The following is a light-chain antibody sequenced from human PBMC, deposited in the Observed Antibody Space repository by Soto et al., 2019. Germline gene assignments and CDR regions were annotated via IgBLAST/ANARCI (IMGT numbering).Light chain of an antibody. CDR1: QSVSSSY. J-gene: IGKJ5*01. CDR2: GPS. CDR3: QQFGSSPPRIT. V-gene: IGKV3-20*01. Sequence: IVLTQSPGTLSLSPGERATLSCRASQSVSSSYIAWYQQKPGQAPRLLIYGPSSRATGIPDRFSGSGSGTDFTLTISRLEPEDFAVYYCQQFGSSPPRITFGQGTRLEI.